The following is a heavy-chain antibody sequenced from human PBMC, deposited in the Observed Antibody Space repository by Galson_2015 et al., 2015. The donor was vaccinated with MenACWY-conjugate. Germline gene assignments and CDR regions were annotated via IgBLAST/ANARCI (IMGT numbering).Heavy chain of an antibody. CDR3: ARAAKLLWFGELPNWGY. Sequence: SVKVSCKASGYTFTSYGISWVRQAPGQGLEWMGWISAYNGNTNYAQKLQGRVTMTTDTSTSTAYMELRSLRSDDTAVYYCARAAKLLWFGELPNWGYWGQGTLVTVSS. V-gene: IGHV1-18*01. CDR2: ISAYNGNT. D-gene: IGHD3-10*01. J-gene: IGHJ4*02. CDR1: GYTFTSYG.